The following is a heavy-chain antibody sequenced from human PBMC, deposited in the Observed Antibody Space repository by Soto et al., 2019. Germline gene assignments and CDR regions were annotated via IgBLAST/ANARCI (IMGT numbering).Heavy chain of an antibody. D-gene: IGHD3-16*02. V-gene: IGHV1-2*04. CDR3: ARDWFRGIIGDLHDATDI. CDR2: INPNSGGT. CDR1: GYTFTGYY. J-gene: IGHJ3*02. Sequence: ASVKVSCKASGYTFTGYYMHWVRHAPGQGLEWMGWINPNSGGTNYAQKFQGWVTMTRDTSISTAYMELSRLGSDDTAVDYCARDWFRGIIGDLHDATDIWGQATMVTL.